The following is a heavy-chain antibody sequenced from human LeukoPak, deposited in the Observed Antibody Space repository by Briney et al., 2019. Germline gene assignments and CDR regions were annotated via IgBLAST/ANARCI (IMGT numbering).Heavy chain of an antibody. CDR1: GGSISTYY. J-gene: IGHJ6*03. Sequence: SETLSLTCTVSGGSISTYYWSWIRQPPGKGLEWIGYIYYSGSTNYNPSLRSRVTISVDTSKNRFSLRLSSVTAADTAVYYCGGGYYYMDVWGKGTTVTVSS. D-gene: IGHD6-13*01. CDR3: GGGYYYMDV. CDR2: IYYSGST. V-gene: IGHV4-59*12.